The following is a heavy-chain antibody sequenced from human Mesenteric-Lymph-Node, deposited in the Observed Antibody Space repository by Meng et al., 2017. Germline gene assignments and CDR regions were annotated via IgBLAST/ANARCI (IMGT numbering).Heavy chain of an antibody. CDR2: INHSGST. Sequence: SETLSLTCAVYGGSFSGYYWSWIRQPPGKGLEWIGEINHSGSTNYNPSLKSRVTISIDTSKNQFSLKLNSLTAADTAVYYCARDRPDSSGYYSVSTWGQGTLVTVSS. CDR1: GGSFSGYY. D-gene: IGHD3-22*01. J-gene: IGHJ5*02. CDR3: ARDRPDSSGYYSVST. V-gene: IGHV4-34*01.